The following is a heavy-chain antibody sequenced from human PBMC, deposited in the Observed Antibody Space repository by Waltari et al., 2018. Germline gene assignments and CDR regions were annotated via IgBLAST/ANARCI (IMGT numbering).Heavy chain of an antibody. Sequence: EVQLLESGGGLVQPGGSLRLSCAASGFTFSSYAMSWVRQAPGKGLEWVSVIYSGGSTYYADSVKGRFTISRDNSKNTLYLQMNGLRAEDTAVYYCAKDRYSSSGYFDYWGQGTLVTVSS. D-gene: IGHD6-6*01. CDR1: GFTFSSYA. CDR3: AKDRYSSSGYFDY. J-gene: IGHJ4*02. V-gene: IGHV3-23*03. CDR2: IYSGGST.